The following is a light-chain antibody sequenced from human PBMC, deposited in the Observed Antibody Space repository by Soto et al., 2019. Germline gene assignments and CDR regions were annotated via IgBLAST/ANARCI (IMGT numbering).Light chain of an antibody. CDR1: TSDVGGYNY. V-gene: IGLV2-11*01. CDR2: DVS. Sequence: QSALTQPRSVSASPGQSVTISCTGTTSDVGGYNYVSWYQQHPGQAPKLMIYDVSKRPSGVPDRFSGSKSGTSASLAITGLQAEDEADYYCQSYDNSLTGSNVFGTGTKLTVL. J-gene: IGLJ1*01. CDR3: QSYDNSLTGSNV.